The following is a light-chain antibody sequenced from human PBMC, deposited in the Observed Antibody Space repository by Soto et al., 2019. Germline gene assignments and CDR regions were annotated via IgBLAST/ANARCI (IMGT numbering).Light chain of an antibody. CDR2: DTF. Sequence: DIQMTQSPSSLSASLGDRVTITCRPSESIRNELNWFQQGPGKAPRLLIYDTFTLQSGVPSRFSGSVSGTEFSLTVSSLQAGDSAIYYCQQSFTTPWTFGQGTKVEI. V-gene: IGKV1-39*01. CDR3: QQSFTTPWT. CDR1: ESIRNE. J-gene: IGKJ1*01.